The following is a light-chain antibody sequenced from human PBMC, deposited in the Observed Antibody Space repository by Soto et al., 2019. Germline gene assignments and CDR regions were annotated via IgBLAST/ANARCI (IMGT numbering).Light chain of an antibody. Sequence: DIQMTQSPSSLSASVGDRVTITCRASQSISSYLNWYQQKPGKAPKLLIYAASSLQSGVPSRFSGSGSGTAFPLTISSLQPEDFATYYCQQSYSTPGITFGQGTRLEIK. CDR2: AAS. CDR3: QQSYSTPGIT. V-gene: IGKV1-39*01. CDR1: QSISSY. J-gene: IGKJ5*01.